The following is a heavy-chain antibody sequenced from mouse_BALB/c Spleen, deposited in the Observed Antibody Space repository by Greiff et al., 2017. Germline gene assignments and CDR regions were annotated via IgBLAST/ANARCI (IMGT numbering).Heavy chain of an antibody. Sequence: QVQLQQPGAELVKPGASVKMSCKASGYTFTSYNMHWVKQTPGQGLEWIGAIYPGNGDTSYNQKFKGKATLTADKSSSTAYMQISSLTSEDSAVYYCARGGITTSMDYWGQGTSVTVSS. J-gene: IGHJ4*01. CDR3: ARGGITTSMDY. V-gene: IGHV1-12*01. CDR2: IYPGNGDT. CDR1: GYTFTSYN. D-gene: IGHD2-4*01.